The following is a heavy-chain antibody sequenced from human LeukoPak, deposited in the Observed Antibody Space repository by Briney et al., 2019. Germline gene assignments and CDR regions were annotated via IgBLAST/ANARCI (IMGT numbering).Heavy chain of an antibody. J-gene: IGHJ3*02. CDR1: GYTFTSYA. CDR2: INTNTGNP. D-gene: IGHD1-26*01. Sequence: ASVKVSCEASGYTFTSYAMNWVRQAPGQGLEWMGWINTNTGNPTYAQGFTGRFVFSLDTSVSTAYLQISSLKAEDTAVYYCARVSGSYFPLDAFDIWGQGTMVTVSS. V-gene: IGHV7-4-1*02. CDR3: ARVSGSYFPLDAFDI.